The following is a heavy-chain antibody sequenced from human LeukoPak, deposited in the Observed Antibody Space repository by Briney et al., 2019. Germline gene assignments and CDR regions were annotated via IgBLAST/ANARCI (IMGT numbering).Heavy chain of an antibody. CDR3: AGHWYYDILTGLHGDFDY. V-gene: IGHV4-4*02. J-gene: IGHJ4*02. CDR1: GGSISSTNW. Sequence: KPSETLSLTCTVSGGSISSTNWWSWVRQPPGKGLEWIGEIHHSGRTNDNPSLKSRGTISVDKSKNQFSLKLSSVTAADTAVYYCAGHWYYDILTGLHGDFDYWGQGTLVTVTS. CDR2: IHHSGRT. D-gene: IGHD3-9*01.